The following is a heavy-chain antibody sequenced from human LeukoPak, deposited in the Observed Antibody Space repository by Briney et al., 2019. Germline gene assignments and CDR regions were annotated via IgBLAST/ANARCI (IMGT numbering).Heavy chain of an antibody. J-gene: IGHJ4*02. CDR2: ISTSSSYI. CDR3: ARPSNEGQWLVGQGVDY. CDR1: GFTFSSYS. D-gene: IGHD6-19*01. Sequence: GGSLRLSCAASGFTFSSYSMNWVRQAPGRGLEWVSSISTSSSYIYYADSVKGRFTISRDNAKNSLYLQMNSLRAEDTAVYYCARPSNEGQWLVGQGVDYWGQGTLVTVSS. V-gene: IGHV3-21*01.